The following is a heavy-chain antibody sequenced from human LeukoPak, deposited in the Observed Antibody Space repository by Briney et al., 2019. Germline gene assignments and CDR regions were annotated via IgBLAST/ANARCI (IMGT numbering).Heavy chain of an antibody. D-gene: IGHD6-19*01. CDR1: GGTFSSYA. V-gene: IGHV1-69*05. J-gene: IGHJ4*02. Sequence: SVKVSCKASGGTFSSYAISWVRQAPGQGLEWMGRIIPIFGTANYAQKFQGRVTITTDESTSTAYMELCSLRSEDTAVYYCARDQYSSGWYGDYWGQGTLVTVSS. CDR2: IIPIFGTA. CDR3: ARDQYSSGWYGDY.